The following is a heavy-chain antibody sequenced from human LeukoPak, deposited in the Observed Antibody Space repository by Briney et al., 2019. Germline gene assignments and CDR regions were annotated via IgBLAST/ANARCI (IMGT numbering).Heavy chain of an antibody. Sequence: ASVKVSCKASGGTFSSYAISWVRQAPGQGLEWMGRIIPILGIANYAQKFQGRVTITADKSTSTAYMELSSLRSEDTAVYYCARDDSSGYYDLGPFDYWGQGTLVTVSS. J-gene: IGHJ4*02. CDR1: GGTFSSYA. CDR2: IIPILGIA. D-gene: IGHD3-22*01. V-gene: IGHV1-69*04. CDR3: ARDDSSGYYDLGPFDY.